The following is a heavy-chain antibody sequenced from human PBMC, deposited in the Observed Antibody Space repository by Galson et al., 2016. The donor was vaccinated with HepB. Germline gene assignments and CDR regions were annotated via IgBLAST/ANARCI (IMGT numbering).Heavy chain of an antibody. V-gene: IGHV3-30*18. J-gene: IGHJ6*02. Sequence: SLRLSCAASGFTFRSYGIHWVRQAPGKGLEWVALISYDGKNEYYTDSAKGRFTISRDNSKNTLYLQMNSLRPEDTAVYYCAKELDSSGLYYYGVDVWGQGTTVTVSS. CDR3: AKELDSSGLYYYGVDV. CDR2: ISYDGKNE. D-gene: IGHD6-19*01. CDR1: GFTFRSYG.